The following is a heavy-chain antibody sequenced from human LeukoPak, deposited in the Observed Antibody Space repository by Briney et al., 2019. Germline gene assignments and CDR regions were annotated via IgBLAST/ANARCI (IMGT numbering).Heavy chain of an antibody. CDR1: GFTFSTYA. CDR2: ISGSGGST. CDR3: AKERLTTTTFDS. V-gene: IGHV3-23*01. Sequence: GGSLRLSCAASGFTFSTYAMSWVRQAPGKGLEWVSLISGSGGSTHYADSVKGRFTISRDNGKNTLSLQMNSLRAEDTALYYCAKERLTTTTFDSWGRGTLVTVSS. D-gene: IGHD4-11*01. J-gene: IGHJ4*02.